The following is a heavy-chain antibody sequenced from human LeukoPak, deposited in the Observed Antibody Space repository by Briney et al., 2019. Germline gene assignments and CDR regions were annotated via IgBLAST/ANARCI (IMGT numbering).Heavy chain of an antibody. Sequence: GGSLRLSCAASGFSFSSHGMHWVRQAPGKGLEWVSSTNGGGDYTYYADSVRGRFSISRDNSDNTLYLQMSSLRADDTAVYYCSKGANIGGDYGVFDYWGQGTLVTVSS. J-gene: IGHJ4*02. CDR2: TNGGGDYT. D-gene: IGHD4-17*01. CDR3: SKGANIGGDYGVFDY. CDR1: GFSFSSHG. V-gene: IGHV3-23*01.